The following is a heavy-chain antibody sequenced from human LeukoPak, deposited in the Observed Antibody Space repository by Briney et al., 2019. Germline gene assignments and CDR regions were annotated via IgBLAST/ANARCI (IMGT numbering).Heavy chain of an antibody. D-gene: IGHD3-10*01. V-gene: IGHV3-21*01. CDR2: ISSSSSYI. Sequence: AGSLTLSCAASGFILRSYAMSWVRQAPGKGLEWVSSISSSSSYIYYADSVKGRFTISRDNAKNSLYLQMNSLGAEDTAVYYCARDTYGSGIDYWGQGTLV. CDR3: ARDTYGSGIDY. CDR1: GFILRSYA. J-gene: IGHJ4*02.